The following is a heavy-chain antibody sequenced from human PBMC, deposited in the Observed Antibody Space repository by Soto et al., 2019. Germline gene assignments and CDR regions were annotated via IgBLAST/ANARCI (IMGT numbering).Heavy chain of an antibody. CDR2: SYPRDSDT. V-gene: IGHV5-51*01. Sequence: PGESLKISCKGSGYSFTSYWIGWERQMPGKGMEWMGISYPRDSDTRYSLTYQGQVTISADKEIRTAYLQWSSLKASDTAMYYCARQEALYRRTAMIWIDEWGLGGVVTFSS. CDR1: GYSFTSYW. J-gene: IGHJ4*02. CDR3: ARQEALYRRTAMIWIDE. D-gene: IGHD3-16*01.